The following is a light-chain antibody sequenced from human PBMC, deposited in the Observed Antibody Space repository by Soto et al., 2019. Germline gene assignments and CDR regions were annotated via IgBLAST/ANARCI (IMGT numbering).Light chain of an antibody. CDR1: GID. V-gene: IGLV2-14*03. Sequence: QSALTQPASVSGSPGQSITISCTGAGIDVSWYQHHPGKAPKPIIFDVSNRPSGISDRFSGSKSGNTASLTISGLRAEDEAGYYCASYRSTSTLGVFGGGTKVTVL. CDR3: ASYRSTSTLGV. CDR2: DVS. J-gene: IGLJ3*02.